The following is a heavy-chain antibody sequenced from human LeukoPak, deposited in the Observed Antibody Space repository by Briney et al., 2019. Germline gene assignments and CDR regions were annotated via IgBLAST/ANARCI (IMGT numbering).Heavy chain of an antibody. V-gene: IGHV4-31*03. Sequence: SQTLSLTCTVSGGSISSGGYYWSWIRQHPGKGLEWIGYIYYSGSTYYNPSLKSRVTISVDTSKNRFSLKLSSVTAADTAVYYCARDPTYYYDSSGPLWGQGTLVTVSS. CDR2: IYYSGST. J-gene: IGHJ4*02. D-gene: IGHD3-22*01. CDR3: ARDPTYYYDSSGPL. CDR1: GGSISSGGYY.